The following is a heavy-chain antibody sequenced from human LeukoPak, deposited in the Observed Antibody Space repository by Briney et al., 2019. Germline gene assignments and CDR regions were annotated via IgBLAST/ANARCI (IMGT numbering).Heavy chain of an antibody. J-gene: IGHJ3*01. V-gene: IGHV3-48*02. CDR3: ARPYNSGWTVGFHL. CDR2: ISSTSSTI. CDR1: GFTFSTYN. Sequence: PGGSLRLSCAASGFTFSTYNMNWVRQAPGKGLEWVSYISSTSSTIKYADPVKGRFTISRDNAKSSLYLQMNSLRDEDTAVYYCARPYNSGWTVGFHLWGQGTMVTVSS. D-gene: IGHD6-19*01.